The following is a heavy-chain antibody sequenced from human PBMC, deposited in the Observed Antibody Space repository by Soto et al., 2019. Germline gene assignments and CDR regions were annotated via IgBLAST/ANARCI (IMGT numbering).Heavy chain of an antibody. D-gene: IGHD4-17*01. CDR2: IIPIFGTA. CDR1: GGTFSSYA. V-gene: IGHV1-69*12. J-gene: IGHJ4*02. Sequence: QVQLVQSGAEVKKPGSSVKVSCKASGGTFSSYAISWVRQAPGQGLEWMGGIIPIFGTANYAQKFQGRVTXXAXEYXSTAYMELSSLRSEDTAVYYCAREPDYGDSHYFDYWGQGTLVTVSS. CDR3: AREPDYGDSHYFDY.